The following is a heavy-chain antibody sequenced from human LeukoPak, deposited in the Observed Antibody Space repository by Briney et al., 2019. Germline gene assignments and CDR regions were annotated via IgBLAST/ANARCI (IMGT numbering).Heavy chain of an antibody. CDR3: AKAGLYGSGSYYSYYFDY. J-gene: IGHJ4*02. CDR1: GFTFSNYA. V-gene: IGHV3-23*01. CDR2: VSGSGGST. Sequence: PGGSLRLSCAASGFTFSNYAMSWVRQAPGKGLEWVSAVSGSGGSTYYADSVKGRFTISRDNSKNTLHLQMNSLRAEDTAVYYCAKAGLYGSGSYYSYYFDYWGQGTLVTVSS. D-gene: IGHD3-10*01.